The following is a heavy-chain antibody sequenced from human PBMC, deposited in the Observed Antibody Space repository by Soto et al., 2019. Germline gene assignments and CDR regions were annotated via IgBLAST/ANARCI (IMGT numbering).Heavy chain of an antibody. Sequence: EVQLVESGGGLVQPGGSLRLSCAASGFTFSSYWMLWVRQAPGKGLVWVSRINSDGSTTSYADSVKGRFTISRDNAKNTLYLQMNSLRAEDPAVYYCARVNPGYSYVNYWGQGTLVTVSS. J-gene: IGHJ4*02. V-gene: IGHV3-74*01. CDR3: ARVNPGYSYVNY. D-gene: IGHD5-18*01. CDR1: GFTFSSYW. CDR2: INSDGSTT.